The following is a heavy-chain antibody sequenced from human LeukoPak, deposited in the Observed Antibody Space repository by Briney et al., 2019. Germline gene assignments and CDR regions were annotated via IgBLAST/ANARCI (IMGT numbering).Heavy chain of an antibody. CDR1: GYTFTGYY. CDR3: ARVEVGLNIPFGY. Sequence: ASVKVSCKASGYTFTGYYMHWVRQAPGQGLEWMGWINPNSGGTNYAQKFQGRVTMTRDTSISTAYMELSRLRSDDTAVYYCARVEVGLNIPFGYWGQGTLVTVSS. V-gene: IGHV1-2*02. CDR2: INPNSGGT. J-gene: IGHJ4*02. D-gene: IGHD2-21*01.